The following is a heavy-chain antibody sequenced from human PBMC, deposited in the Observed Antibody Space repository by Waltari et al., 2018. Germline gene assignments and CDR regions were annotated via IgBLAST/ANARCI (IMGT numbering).Heavy chain of an antibody. D-gene: IGHD3-10*01. CDR3: AIDGSDYSSGSCYDY. CDR1: GFTFSRYA. J-gene: IGHJ4*02. CDR2: IVRNGGYT. V-gene: IGHV3-64*01. Sequence: VQRVEAGGGLVQPGGSLRLSGAASGFTFSRYAMHGGRQAPGKGLAYVSAIVRNGGYTYYANAVNGRFSISRDNSRNTLYLQMGSLRAEDMAVYYCAIDGSDYSSGSCYDYWGQGTLVTVSS.